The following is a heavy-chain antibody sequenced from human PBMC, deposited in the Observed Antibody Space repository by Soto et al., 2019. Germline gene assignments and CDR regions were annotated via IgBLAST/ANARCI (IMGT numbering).Heavy chain of an antibody. Sequence: QLQLQESGPGLVKPSETLSLTCTVSGGSISSSSYYWGWIRQPPGKGLEWIGSIYYSGSTYYNPPLKSRVTISVDTSKNQFSLKLSSVTAADTAVYYCARRGDYGDYYFDYWGQGTLVTVSS. CDR1: GGSISSSSYY. CDR3: ARRGDYGDYYFDY. V-gene: IGHV4-39*01. J-gene: IGHJ4*02. D-gene: IGHD4-17*01. CDR2: IYYSGST.